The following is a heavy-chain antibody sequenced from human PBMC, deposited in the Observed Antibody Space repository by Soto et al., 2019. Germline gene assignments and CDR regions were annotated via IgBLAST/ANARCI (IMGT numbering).Heavy chain of an antibody. CDR1: GFTFSSYA. J-gene: IGHJ4*02. Sequence: EVQLLESGGGLVQPGGSLRLSCAASGFTFSSYAMSWVRQAPGKGLEWVSAISGSGGSTYYADSVKGRFTISRNNSKNTLYLQMDRLGGEDTGVYYCAKDLRVGAPYDYWGQGTLVTVSS. V-gene: IGHV3-23*01. CDR2: ISGSGGST. CDR3: AKDLRVGAPYDY. D-gene: IGHD3-16*01.